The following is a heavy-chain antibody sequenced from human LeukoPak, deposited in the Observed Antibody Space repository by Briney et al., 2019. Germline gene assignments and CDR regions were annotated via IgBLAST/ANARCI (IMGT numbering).Heavy chain of an antibody. CDR2: IIPIFGTA. J-gene: IGHJ4*02. D-gene: IGHD1-26*01. Sequence: ASVKVSCKASGGTFSSYAISWVRQAPGQGLEWMGGIIPIFGTANYAQKFQGRVTMTRDTSISTAYMELSSLRSEDTAVYYCARAVGAPRHFDYWGQGTLVTVSS. CDR1: GGTFSSYA. CDR3: ARAVGAPRHFDY. V-gene: IGHV1-69*05.